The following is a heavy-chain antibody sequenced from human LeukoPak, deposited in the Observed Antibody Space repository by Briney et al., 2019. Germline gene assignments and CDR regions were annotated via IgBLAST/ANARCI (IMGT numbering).Heavy chain of an antibody. J-gene: IGHJ4*02. CDR2: ISSNGGKT. Sequence: TGGSLRLSCAASGFTFSSYAMHRVRQAPGKGLEYVSAISSNGGKTFYANSVKGRFTVSRDSSKSTLYLQMGSLRPEDTAVYYCARVPNSSGWSTFDYWGLGTLVTVFS. V-gene: IGHV3-64*01. CDR3: ARVPNSSGWSTFDY. D-gene: IGHD6-19*01. CDR1: GFTFSSYA.